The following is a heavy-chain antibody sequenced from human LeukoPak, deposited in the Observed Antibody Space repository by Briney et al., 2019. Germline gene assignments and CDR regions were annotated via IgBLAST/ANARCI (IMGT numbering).Heavy chain of an antibody. D-gene: IGHD4-17*01. Sequence: ASVKVSCKASGHTFTSYGISWVRQAPGQGLEWMGWISAYNGNTNYAQKLQGRATLTTDTSTNTADMELRSLRSDDTAVYYCARDPDGDLDFDFWGQGTLVTVSS. CDR2: ISAYNGNT. CDR1: GHTFTSYG. J-gene: IGHJ4*02. V-gene: IGHV1-18*04. CDR3: ARDPDGDLDFDF.